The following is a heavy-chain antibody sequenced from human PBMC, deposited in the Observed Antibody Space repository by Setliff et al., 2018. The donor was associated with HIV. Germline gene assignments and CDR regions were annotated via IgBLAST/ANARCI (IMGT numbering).Heavy chain of an antibody. V-gene: IGHV4-4*09. D-gene: IGHD4-4*01. CDR3: ARQLDYTNGRYFDY. CDR1: GDSIKSHH. CDR2: TDASGDT. J-gene: IGHJ4*02. Sequence: SETLSLTCTVSGDSIKSHHWSWIRQPAGKGLEWLAYTDASGDTNYNPSLRGRVIISLDTSNNQFSLNLNSVTAADTAVYYCARQLDYTNGRYFDYWGPGTLVTV.